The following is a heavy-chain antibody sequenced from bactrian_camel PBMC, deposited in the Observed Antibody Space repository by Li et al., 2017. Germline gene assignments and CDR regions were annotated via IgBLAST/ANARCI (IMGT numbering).Heavy chain of an antibody. CDR1: GFTVEGHC. CDR2: IDSDGST. Sequence: HVQLVESGGDSVQAGGSLRVFCATSGFTVEGHCVAWFRQAPGKERERVARIDSDGSTKYTDSVKGRFTISRDNAKKTLFLQMNSLKPEDTAMYYCAADPGVYGCGTGSESEFIYFGQGTQVTVS. V-gene: IGHV3S55*01. D-gene: IGHD3*01. J-gene: IGHJ4*01.